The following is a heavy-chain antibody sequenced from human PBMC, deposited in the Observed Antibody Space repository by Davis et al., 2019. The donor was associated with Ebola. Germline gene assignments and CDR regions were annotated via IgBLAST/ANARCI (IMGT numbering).Heavy chain of an antibody. V-gene: IGHV4-34*01. CDR2: INHSGST. Sequence: PSETLSLTCAVYGGSFSGYYWSWIRQPPGKGLEWIGEINHSGSTNYNVSLKSRVTISVDTSKNQFSLKLSSVTAADTAVYYCARAGYYYGSGSYSRWFDPWGQGTLVTVSS. J-gene: IGHJ5*02. CDR3: ARAGYYYGSGSYSRWFDP. CDR1: GGSFSGYY. D-gene: IGHD3-10*01.